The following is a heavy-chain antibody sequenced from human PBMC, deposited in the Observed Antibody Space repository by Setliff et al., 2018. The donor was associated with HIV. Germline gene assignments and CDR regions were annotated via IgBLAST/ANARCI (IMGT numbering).Heavy chain of an antibody. D-gene: IGHD4-17*01. J-gene: IGHJ4*02. CDR3: ARSHDYGDDRRLDY. V-gene: IGHV3-33*08. CDR1: GFTFSSYG. Sequence: QAGGSLRLSCAASGFTFSSYGMHWVRQAPGKGLEWVAVIWFDGNNEYYADSVKGRFTISRDNSKNTLYLQMNSLRAEDMAVYYCARSHDYGDDRRLDYWGQGTLVTVSS. CDR2: IWFDGNNE.